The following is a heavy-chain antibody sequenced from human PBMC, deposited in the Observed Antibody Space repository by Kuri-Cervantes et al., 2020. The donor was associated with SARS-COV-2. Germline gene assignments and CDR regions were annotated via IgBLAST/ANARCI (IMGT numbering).Heavy chain of an antibody. V-gene: IGHV3-30-3*01. J-gene: IGHJ2*01. CDR2: ISYDGSNK. CDR1: GFTFSSYA. CDR3: ARSPPLGYFDL. Sequence: GGSLRLSCAASGFTFSSYAMHWVRQAPGKGLEWVAVISYDGSNKYYADSVKGRFTISRDNSKNTLYPQMNSLRAEDTAVYYCARSPPLGYFDLWGRGTLVTVSS.